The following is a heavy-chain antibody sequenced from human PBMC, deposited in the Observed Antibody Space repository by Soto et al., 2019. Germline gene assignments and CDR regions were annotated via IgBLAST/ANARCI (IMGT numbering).Heavy chain of an antibody. CDR1: GYSFTSYW. V-gene: IGHV5-10-1*01. CDR2: IDPSDSYT. J-gene: IGHJ4*02. Sequence: GESLKISCKGSGYSFTSYWISWVRQMPGKGLEWMGRIDPSDSYTNYSPSFQGHVTISADKSISTAYLQVSSLKASDTAMYYCARLMRTAYCGGDCYLWGQGTLVTVSS. D-gene: IGHD2-21*02. CDR3: ARLMRTAYCGGDCYL.